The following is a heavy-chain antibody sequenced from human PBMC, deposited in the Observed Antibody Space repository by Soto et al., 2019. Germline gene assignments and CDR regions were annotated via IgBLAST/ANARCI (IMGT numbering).Heavy chain of an antibody. Sequence: QVQLVESGGGVVQPGRSLRLSCAASGFTFSSYGMHWVRQAPGKGLEWVAVIWYDGSNKYYADSVKGRFTISRDNSKNTLYLQRNSLRAEDTAVYYCARDRDSSSWYGYFDYWGQGTLVTVSS. CDR2: IWYDGSNK. CDR1: GFTFSSYG. D-gene: IGHD6-13*01. V-gene: IGHV3-33*01. CDR3: ARDRDSSSWYGYFDY. J-gene: IGHJ4*02.